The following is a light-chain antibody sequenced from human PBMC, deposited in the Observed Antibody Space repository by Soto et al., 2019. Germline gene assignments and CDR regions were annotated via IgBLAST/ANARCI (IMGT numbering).Light chain of an antibody. Sequence: DIVMTQSPDSLAVSLGERATINCKSSQSVLYSSNNKNYLAWYQQKPGQPPKLLIYWASTRESGVPDRFSGSGAGTDFTLTISSRQAEDVAVYYCQQYITTPLTFGGGTKVGIK. CDR2: WAS. V-gene: IGKV4-1*01. CDR1: QSVLYSSNNKNY. J-gene: IGKJ4*01. CDR3: QQYITTPLT.